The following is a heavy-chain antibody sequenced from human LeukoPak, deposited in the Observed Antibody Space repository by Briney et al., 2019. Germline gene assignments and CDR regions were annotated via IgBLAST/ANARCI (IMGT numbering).Heavy chain of an antibody. J-gene: IGHJ4*02. CDR1: GYTFTGHY. CDR3: ARAGITIFGVFDY. V-gene: IGHV1-2*02. CDR2: INPNSGGT. Sequence: ASVKVSCKASGYTFTGHYMHWVRQAPGQGLEWMGWINPNSGGTNYAQKFQGRVTMTRDTSISTAYMELSRLRSDDTAVYYCARAGITIFGVFDYWGQGTLVTVS. D-gene: IGHD3-3*01.